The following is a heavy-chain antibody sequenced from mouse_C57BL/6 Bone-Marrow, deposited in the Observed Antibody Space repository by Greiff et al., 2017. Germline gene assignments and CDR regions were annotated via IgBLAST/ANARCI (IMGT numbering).Heavy chain of an antibody. CDR3: ARAEIYYDYDCDY. J-gene: IGHJ2*01. D-gene: IGHD2-4*01. Sequence: VQLQQPGAELVKPGASVKMSCKASGYTFTSYWITWVKQRPGQGLEWIGDIYPGSGSTNYNEKFKSKATLTVDTSSSTAYMQLSRLTSEDSAVDYCARAEIYYDYDCDYWGQGTTLTVSS. CDR1: GYTFTSYW. CDR2: IYPGSGST. V-gene: IGHV1-55*01.